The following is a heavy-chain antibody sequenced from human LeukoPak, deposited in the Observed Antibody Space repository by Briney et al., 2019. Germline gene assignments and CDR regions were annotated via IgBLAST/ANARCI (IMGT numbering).Heavy chain of an antibody. CDR3: ARHQEVDFDL. V-gene: IGHV4-39*01. CDR2: IHYSGII. J-gene: IGHJ2*01. CDR1: GGSISRSSYY. Sequence: KPSETLSLTCTVSGGSISRSSYYWGSIRQPPGKGLEWIGSIHYSGIIYYNPSLKSRVTISVDTSKNHFSLKLSSVTAADTAVYYCARHQEVDFDLWGRGTLVTVSS.